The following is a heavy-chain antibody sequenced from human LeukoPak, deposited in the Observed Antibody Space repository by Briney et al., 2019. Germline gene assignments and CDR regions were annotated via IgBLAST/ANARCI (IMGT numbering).Heavy chain of an antibody. CDR1: GGSISSSSYY. V-gene: IGHV4-39*07. CDR3: ARVQYYYYYVDV. Sequence: SETLSLTCTVSGGSISSSSYYWGWIRQPPGKGLEWIGTIYYSGSTYYNPSLKSRVTISVDTSKNQFSLKLSSVTAADTVVYYCARVQYYYYYVDVWGKGTTVTISS. J-gene: IGHJ6*03. CDR2: IYYSGST.